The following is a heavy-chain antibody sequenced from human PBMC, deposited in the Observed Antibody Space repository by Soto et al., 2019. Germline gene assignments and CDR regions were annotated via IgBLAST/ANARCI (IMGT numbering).Heavy chain of an antibody. CDR3: ASLSGGTFGS. Sequence: SETLSLTCTVSGGSISSGGYFWSWIRQRPGKGLEWIGYINYRGITYYNPSLKSRVTMSVDTSKNQFSLKLSSVTAADTAVFYCASLSGGTFGSWGQGTLVTVSS. CDR1: GGSISSGGYF. J-gene: IGHJ4*02. CDR2: INYRGIT. V-gene: IGHV4-31*03. D-gene: IGHD3-10*01.